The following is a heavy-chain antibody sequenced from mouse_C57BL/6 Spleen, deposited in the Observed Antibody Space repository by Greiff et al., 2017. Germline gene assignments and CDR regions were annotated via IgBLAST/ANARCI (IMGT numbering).Heavy chain of an antibody. J-gene: IGHJ1*03. CDR3: ARGGGSYYGSSYWYFDV. CDR1: GFTFSDYY. D-gene: IGHD1-1*01. Sequence: EVKLVESEGGLVQPGSSMKLSCTASGFTFSDYYMAWVRQVPEKGLEWVANINYDGSSTYYLDSLKSRFIMSRDNAKNILYLQMSRLKSEDTATYYCARGGGSYYGSSYWYFDVWGTGTTVTVSS. CDR2: INYDGSST. V-gene: IGHV5-16*01.